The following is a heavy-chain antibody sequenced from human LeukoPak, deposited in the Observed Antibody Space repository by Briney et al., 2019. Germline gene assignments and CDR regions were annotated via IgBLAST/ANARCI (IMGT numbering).Heavy chain of an antibody. D-gene: IGHD2-8*01. CDR2: IIPIFGTA. CDR1: GGTFSSYA. V-gene: IGHV1-69*01. J-gene: IGHJ4*02. CDR3: ARDLAGGTDYCTNGVCSGGY. Sequence: SVKVSCKASGGTFSSYAISWVRQAPGQGLEWMGGIIPIFGTANSAQKFQGRVTITADESTSTAYMELSSLRSEDTAVYYCARDLAGGTDYCTNGVCSGGYWGQGTLVTVSS.